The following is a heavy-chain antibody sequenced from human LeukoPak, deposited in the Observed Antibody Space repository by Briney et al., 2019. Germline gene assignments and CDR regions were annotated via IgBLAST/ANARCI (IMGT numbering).Heavy chain of an antibody. V-gene: IGHV6-1*01. D-gene: IGHD1-26*01. CDR2: TYYRSEWYN. CDR1: GDSVSSNSAA. Sequence: SQTLLLTCAISGDSVSSNSAAWNWIRQSPSRGLEWLGRTYYRSEWYNDYAVSVKSRITINPDTSKNQFSLHLNSVTPEDTAVYYCARAGVGATRYYDYWGQGTLVTVSS. CDR3: ARAGVGATRYYDY. J-gene: IGHJ4*02.